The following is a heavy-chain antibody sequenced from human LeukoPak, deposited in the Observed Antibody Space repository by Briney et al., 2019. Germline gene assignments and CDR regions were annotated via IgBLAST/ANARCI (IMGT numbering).Heavy chain of an antibody. J-gene: IGHJ4*02. D-gene: IGHD1-1*01. CDR1: GFSISSGYY. CDR3: AREVERRIVN. CDR2: IHPSGTT. V-gene: IGHV4-38-2*02. Sequence: SETLSLTCVVSGFSISSGYYWGWTRQPPGKGLECIGNIHPSGTTFFNSSLNSRVTMSIDTSKNQFSLKLTSVTAADTAVYYCAREVERRIVNWGQGILVTVSS.